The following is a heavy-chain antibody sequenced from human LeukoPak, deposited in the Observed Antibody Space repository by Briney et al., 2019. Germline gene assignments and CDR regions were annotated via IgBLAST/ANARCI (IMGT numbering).Heavy chain of an antibody. CDR2: ISAYNGNT. CDR1: GYTFTSYG. J-gene: IGHJ6*03. D-gene: IGHD6-6*01. CDR3: ARSAAARGYYFMDV. V-gene: IGHV1-18*01. Sequence: ASVKVSCKASGYTFTSYGISWVRQAPGQGRAWMGWISAYNGNTNYAQKLQGRVTMTTDTSTSTAYMELRSLRSDDTAVYYCARSAAARGYYFMDVWGKGTTVTVSS.